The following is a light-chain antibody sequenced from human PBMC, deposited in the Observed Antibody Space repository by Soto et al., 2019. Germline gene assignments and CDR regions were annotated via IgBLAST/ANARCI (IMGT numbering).Light chain of an antibody. Sequence: DIQMTQSPATLSASVGDRVTITCRASQGIRSYLAWYQQKPGRAHKLLMYIAYTLQTGVQSRFSGSGSGAEFTLTITSLQPEDFATYYCKQVNSYPITFGQGTRLEIK. V-gene: IGKV1-9*01. CDR2: IAY. CDR3: KQVNSYPIT. CDR1: QGIRSY. J-gene: IGKJ5*01.